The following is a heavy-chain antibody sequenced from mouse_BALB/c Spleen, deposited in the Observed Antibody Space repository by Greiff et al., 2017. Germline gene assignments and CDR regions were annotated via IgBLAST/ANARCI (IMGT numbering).Heavy chain of an antibody. Sequence: VQGVESGPGLVAPSQSLSITCTVSGFSLTSYGVHWVRQPPGKGLEWLGVIWAGGSTNYNSALMSRLSISKDNSKSQVFLKMNSLQTDDTAMYYCARDDYDEGTWFAYGGQGTLVTGSA. CDR2: IWAGGST. V-gene: IGHV2-9*02. CDR1: GFSLTSYG. CDR3: ARDDYDEGTWFAY. J-gene: IGHJ3*01. D-gene: IGHD2-4*01.